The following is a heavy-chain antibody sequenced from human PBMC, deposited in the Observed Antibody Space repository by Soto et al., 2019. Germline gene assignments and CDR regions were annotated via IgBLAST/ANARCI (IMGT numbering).Heavy chain of an antibody. CDR2: MNPNSGNT. D-gene: IGHD1-26*01. CDR3: EREREGSGFDP. CDR1: GYTFTSYD. Sequence: ASVKVSCKASGYTFTSYDINWVRQATGQGLEWMGWMNPNSGNTAYAQKFQGRVTMTRNTSISTAYMELSSLRPEDTAVYYCEREREGSGFDPGAQETLVTVP. J-gene: IGHJ5*02. V-gene: IGHV1-8*01.